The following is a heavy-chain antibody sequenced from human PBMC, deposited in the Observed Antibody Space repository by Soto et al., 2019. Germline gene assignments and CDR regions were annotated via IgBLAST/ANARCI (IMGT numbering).Heavy chain of an antibody. V-gene: IGHV1-69*02. D-gene: IGHD2-21*02. CDR3: ARGGCGGDCYHDY. CDR2: IIPILGLA. Sequence: QVQLVQSGAEVKKPGSSVKVSCKASGGTFSSYTISWVRQAPGQGLEWMGRIIPILGLANYAQKFQGRVTXTXETXTSTAYMELSSLRSEDTAVYYCARGGCGGDCYHDYWGQGTLVTVSS. CDR1: GGTFSSYT. J-gene: IGHJ4*02.